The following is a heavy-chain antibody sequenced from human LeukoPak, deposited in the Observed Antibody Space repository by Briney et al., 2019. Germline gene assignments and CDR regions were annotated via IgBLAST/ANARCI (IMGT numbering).Heavy chain of an antibody. CDR2: ISSSGSTI. V-gene: IGHV3-11*04. CDR3: ARAASGLDYTGDY. J-gene: IGHJ4*02. Sequence: GGALRLSCAASGFTFSDYYMSWIRQAPEKGLEWVSYISSSGSTIYCADSVKGRFTISRDNAKNSLYLQMNSLRVEDTAVYYCARAASGLDYTGDYWGQGALVTVSS. D-gene: IGHD4-11*01. CDR1: GFTFSDYY.